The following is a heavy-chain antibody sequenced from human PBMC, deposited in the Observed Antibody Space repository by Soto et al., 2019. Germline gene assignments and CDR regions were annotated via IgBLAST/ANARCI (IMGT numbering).Heavy chain of an antibody. CDR2: ISYDGSNK. CDR1: GFNFSSYA. CDR3: ARGPSSLTRFDY. D-gene: IGHD2-2*01. V-gene: IGHV3-30-3*01. Sequence: SGGSLILSCAASGFNFSSYAMHWVRQAPGKGLEWVAVISYDGSNKYYADSVKGRFTISRDNSKSSLYLQMNSLRAEDTAVYYCARGPSSLTRFDYWGQGTLVTVSS. J-gene: IGHJ4*02.